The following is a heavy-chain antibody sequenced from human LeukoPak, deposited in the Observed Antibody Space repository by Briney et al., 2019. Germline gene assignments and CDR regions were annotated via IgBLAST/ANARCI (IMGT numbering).Heavy chain of an antibody. V-gene: IGHV1-18*01. CDR3: ARTVGATPWYYYYMDV. Sequence: GASVRVSCKASGYTFTSYGISWVRQAPGQGLEWMGWISAYNGNTNYAQKLQGRVTMTTDTSTSTAYMELRSLRSDDTAVYYCARTVGATPWYYYYMDVWGKGTTVTISS. J-gene: IGHJ6*03. D-gene: IGHD1-26*01. CDR2: ISAYNGNT. CDR1: GYTFTSYG.